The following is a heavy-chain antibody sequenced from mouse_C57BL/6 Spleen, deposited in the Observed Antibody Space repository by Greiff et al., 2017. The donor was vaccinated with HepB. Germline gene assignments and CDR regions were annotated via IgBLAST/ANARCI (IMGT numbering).Heavy chain of an antibody. D-gene: IGHD3-3*01. CDR1: GYTFTSYW. V-gene: IGHV1-55*01. CDR3: AREGGDLPWFAY. CDR2: IYPGSGST. J-gene: IGHJ3*01. Sequence: QVQLQQPGAELVKPGASVKMSCKASGYTFTSYWITWVKQRPGQGLEWIGDIYPGSGSTNYNEKFKSKATLTVDTSSSTAYMQLSSLTSEDSAVYYRAREGGDLPWFAYWGQGTLVTVSA.